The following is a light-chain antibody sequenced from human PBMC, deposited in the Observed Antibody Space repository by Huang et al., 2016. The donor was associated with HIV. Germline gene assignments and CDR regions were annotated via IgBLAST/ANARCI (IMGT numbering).Light chain of an antibody. CDR3: MQSLQTPLT. CDR1: QSLLHSNGYNY. V-gene: IGKV2-28*01. J-gene: IGKJ4*01. Sequence: DIVMTQSPLSLSVTPGEPASISCRSSQSLLHSNGYNYLDWYLQKPGQSPQLLIYLGSFRASEVPDRFSGSGSGTDFTLKISRVEAEDVGVYYCMQSLQTPLTFGGGTNVEIK. CDR2: LGS.